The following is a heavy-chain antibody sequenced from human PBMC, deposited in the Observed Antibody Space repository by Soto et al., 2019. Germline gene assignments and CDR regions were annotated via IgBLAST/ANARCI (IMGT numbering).Heavy chain of an antibody. CDR3: ARLGGYYQSLDS. CDR2: IYYAGTT. CDR1: DGSISPYY. V-gene: IGHV4-59*08. J-gene: IGHJ4*02. Sequence: SETLSLTCTVSDGSISPYYWSWIRQPPGKGLGWIGYIYYAGTTTYNPSLKSRVSISIDTSKSEVSLKLTSVTAADTAVYYCARLGGYYQSLDSWGQGTVVTVSS. D-gene: IGHD3-22*01.